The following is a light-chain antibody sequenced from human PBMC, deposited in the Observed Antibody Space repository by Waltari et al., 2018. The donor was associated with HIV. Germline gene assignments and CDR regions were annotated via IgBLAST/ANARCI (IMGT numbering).Light chain of an antibody. CDR1: SSDVGAYNS. J-gene: IGLJ2*01. Sequence: QSALTQPRSVSGSPGQSVTISCTGTSSDVGAYNSVSWYQHHPNKGPKLLIYDVNKRPSGVPDRFSGSKSGNTASLTISGLQAEDEADYYCCSYADTYFVLFGGRTKLTVL. CDR3: CSYADTYFVL. V-gene: IGLV2-11*01. CDR2: DVN.